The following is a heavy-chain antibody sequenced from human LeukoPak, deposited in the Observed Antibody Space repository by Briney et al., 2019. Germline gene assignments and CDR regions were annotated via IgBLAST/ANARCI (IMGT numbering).Heavy chain of an antibody. CDR2: IHHGGTT. V-gene: IGHV4-38-2*02. Sequence: SETLSLTCTVSDYSISSGFYWGWIRQPPGKGLEWLGSIHHGGTTHYNPSLMSRVTISVDTSKNHISLKVTSVTASDTAVYYCARDDSDFAYWGQGTLVTVSS. CDR3: ARDDSDFAY. D-gene: IGHD4-11*01. CDR1: DYSISSGFY. J-gene: IGHJ4*02.